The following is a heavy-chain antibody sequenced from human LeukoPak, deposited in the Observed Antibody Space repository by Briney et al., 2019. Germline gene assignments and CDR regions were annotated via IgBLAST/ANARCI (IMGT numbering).Heavy chain of an antibody. J-gene: IGHJ5*02. V-gene: IGHV4-39*01. D-gene: IGHD4-17*01. Sequence: SETLSLTCTVSGASISSSDHYWGWIRQPPGKGLEWIGSIYYSGTTYYNPSLKSRITISVDTSKNQFSLKLKSVTAADTAFYYCARRHAYGDYDRNWFGPWGQGTLVTVSS. CDR3: ARRHAYGDYDRNWFGP. CDR1: GASISSSDHY. CDR2: IYYSGTT.